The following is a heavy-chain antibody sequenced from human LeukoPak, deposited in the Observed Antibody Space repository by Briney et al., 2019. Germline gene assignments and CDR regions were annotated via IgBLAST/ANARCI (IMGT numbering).Heavy chain of an antibody. V-gene: IGHV4-61*01. J-gene: IGHJ4*01. Sequence: SETLSLTCSVSGSSVSSGTYYWSWIRQPPGKGLEWIGSVHHSGITNYNSSLKSRVIISLDTSKNQFSLKLSSVTAADTALYYCARGVLYWGQGTLVTVSS. D-gene: IGHD2-8*01. CDR3: ARGVLY. CDR1: GSSVSSGTYY. CDR2: VHHSGIT.